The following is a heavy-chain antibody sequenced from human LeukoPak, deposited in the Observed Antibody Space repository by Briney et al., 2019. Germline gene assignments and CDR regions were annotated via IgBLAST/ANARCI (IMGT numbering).Heavy chain of an antibody. D-gene: IGHD3-22*01. CDR1: GFTFSSYS. CDR2: ISSSSSYI. J-gene: IGHJ4*02. Sequence: GGSLRLSCAASGFTFSSYSMNWVRQAPGKGLEWVSSISSSSSYIYYADSVKGRFTISRDNAKNSPYLQMNSLRAEDTAVYYCASPGHYDSSGYYDYWGQGTLVTVSS. V-gene: IGHV3-21*01. CDR3: ASPGHYDSSGYYDY.